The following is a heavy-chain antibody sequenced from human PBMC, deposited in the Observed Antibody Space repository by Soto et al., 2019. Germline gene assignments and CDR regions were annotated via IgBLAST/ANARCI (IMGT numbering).Heavy chain of an antibody. CDR1: ADTFNSYS. Sequence: QVQLVQSGAEVKKPGSSVKVSCKASADTFNSYSLSWLRQAPGQRLERMGGITPVFGTADYAQSFEDRLTITADDSTSTVVMLLSSLRSDDTAVYYCARSLEGTTVTNWFGPWGQGALVTVSS. V-gene: IGHV1-69*01. D-gene: IGHD4-17*01. CDR2: ITPVFGTA. CDR3: ARSLEGTTVTNWFGP. J-gene: IGHJ5*02.